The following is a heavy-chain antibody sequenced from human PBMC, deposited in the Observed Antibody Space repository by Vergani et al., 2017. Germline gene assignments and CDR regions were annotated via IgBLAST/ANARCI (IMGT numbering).Heavy chain of an antibody. D-gene: IGHD5-24*01. V-gene: IGHV4-31*01. CDR3: ARVEIGGRWLQLADY. Sequence: QVQLQESGPGLVKPSQTLSLTCTVSGGPISSGGYYWSWIRQHPGKGLEWIGYIYYSESTYYNPSLKRLVTISVDTSKNQFSLKLSSVTAADTAVYYCARVEIGGRWLQLADYWGQGTLVTVSS. J-gene: IGHJ4*02. CDR2: IYYSEST. CDR1: GGPISSGGYY.